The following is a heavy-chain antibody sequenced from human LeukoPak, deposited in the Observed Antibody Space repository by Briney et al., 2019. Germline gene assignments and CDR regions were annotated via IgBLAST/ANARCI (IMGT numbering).Heavy chain of an antibody. Sequence: KPSETLSLTCTVSGGYIGSYYWNWIRQPPGKGLEWIGYIYYSGITNYNPSLKSRVTISVDTSKNQFSLKLSSVTAADTAVYYCARVPYSYYGMDVWGQGTTVTVSS. V-gene: IGHV4-59*01. J-gene: IGHJ6*02. CDR2: IYYSGIT. CDR1: GGYIGSYY. CDR3: ARVPYSYYGMDV. D-gene: IGHD4-11*01.